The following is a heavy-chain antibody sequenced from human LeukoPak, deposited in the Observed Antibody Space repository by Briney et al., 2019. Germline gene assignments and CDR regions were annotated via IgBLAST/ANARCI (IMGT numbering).Heavy chain of an antibody. Sequence: GGSLRLSCAVSGFTFSNYAMSWVRQAPEKGLEWVSTVSSSGSDSYYADSVKRRFTISRDNSKNTLSLQMNSLRVEDTAVYYCAKDAALLGNWFDPWGQGTLVTVSS. D-gene: IGHD3-10*01. J-gene: IGHJ5*02. CDR1: GFTFSNYA. CDR2: VSSSGSDS. CDR3: AKDAALLGNWFDP. V-gene: IGHV3-23*01.